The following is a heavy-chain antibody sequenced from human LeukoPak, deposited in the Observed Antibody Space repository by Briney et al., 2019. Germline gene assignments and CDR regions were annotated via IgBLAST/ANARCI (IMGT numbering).Heavy chain of an antibody. CDR3: ARGHIRYYFDY. V-gene: IGHV3-66*01. J-gene: IGHJ4*02. Sequence: GGSLRPSCAASGFTVSNYYMNWVRQAPGKGLEWVSVVYSGGSTNYADSVGGRFTISRDNSKNTLYLQMNSLRAEDTAVYYCARGHIRYYFDYWGQGTLVTVSS. CDR2: VYSGGST. D-gene: IGHD3-3*02. CDR1: GFTVSNYY.